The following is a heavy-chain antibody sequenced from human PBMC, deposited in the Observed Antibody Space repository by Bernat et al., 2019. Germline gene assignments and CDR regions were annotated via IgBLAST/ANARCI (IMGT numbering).Heavy chain of an antibody. D-gene: IGHD3-10*01. J-gene: IGHJ4*02. V-gene: IGHV4-59*01. Sequence: QVQLQESGPGLVKPSETLALTCTVSGGSINSFYWSWIRQPPGKGLEGIAYVSNSGASKYNPSLRSLVTISIDTSNNQFSLKLNSVTAADTAVYYCARGGILWFGVPFDFWGQGTLVTVSS. CDR2: VSNSGAS. CDR3: ARGGILWFGVPFDF. CDR1: GGSINSFY.